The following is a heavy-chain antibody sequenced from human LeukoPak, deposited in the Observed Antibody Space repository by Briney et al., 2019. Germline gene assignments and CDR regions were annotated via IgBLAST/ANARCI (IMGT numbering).Heavy chain of an antibody. CDR3: ARSPLVVPAAAVGIAAHPFDY. CDR1: GFSFTTYA. J-gene: IGHJ4*02. Sequence: GGSLRLSCAASGFSFTTYAMSWVRQAPGKGLECVSGISGNGATTSYADSVKGRFTISRDNAKNSLYLQMNSLRAEDTAVYYCARSPLVVPAAAVGIAAHPFDYWGQGTLVTVSS. D-gene: IGHD2-2*01. V-gene: IGHV3-23*01. CDR2: ISGNGATT.